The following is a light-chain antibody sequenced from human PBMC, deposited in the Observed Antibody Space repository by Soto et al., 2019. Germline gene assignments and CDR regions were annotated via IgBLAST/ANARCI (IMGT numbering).Light chain of an antibody. Sequence: QSVLTQPPSASGTPGQRVTISCSGSNSNIGSNTVNWYRQLPGTAPKLLIYGNNQRPSGVPDRFSGSKSGTSASLAISGLQSEDEADYYCAAWDDSLNGWVFGGGIKLTVL. J-gene: IGLJ3*02. V-gene: IGLV1-44*01. CDR2: GNN. CDR3: AAWDDSLNGWV. CDR1: NSNIGSNT.